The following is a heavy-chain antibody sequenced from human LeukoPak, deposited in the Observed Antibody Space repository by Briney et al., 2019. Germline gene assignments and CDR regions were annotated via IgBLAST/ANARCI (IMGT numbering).Heavy chain of an antibody. CDR3: ASSDVAAAGTNYYYYMDV. CDR1: GFTFSSYS. J-gene: IGHJ6*03. Sequence: PGGSLRLACAASGFTFSSYSMNWVRQAPGKGLEWVSSISSSSSYIYYADSVKGRFTISRDNAKNSLYLQMNSLRAEDTAVYYCASSDVAAAGTNYYYYMDVWGKGTTVTVSS. CDR2: ISSSSSYI. V-gene: IGHV3-21*01. D-gene: IGHD6-13*01.